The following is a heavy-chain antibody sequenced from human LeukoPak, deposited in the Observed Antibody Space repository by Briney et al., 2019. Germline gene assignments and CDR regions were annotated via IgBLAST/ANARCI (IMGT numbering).Heavy chain of an antibody. CDR1: GFTFRDYY. D-gene: IGHD3-10*01. CDR2: IKSKTDGGTT. CDR3: TTITMIREHEDY. V-gene: IGHV3-15*01. J-gene: IGHJ4*02. Sequence: GESLRLSCVASGFTFRDYYMSWVRQAPGKGLEWVGRIKSKTDGGTTDYAAPVKGRFTISRDDSRNTLSLQMNSLKTEDTAVYYCTTITMIREHEDYWGQGTLVTVSS.